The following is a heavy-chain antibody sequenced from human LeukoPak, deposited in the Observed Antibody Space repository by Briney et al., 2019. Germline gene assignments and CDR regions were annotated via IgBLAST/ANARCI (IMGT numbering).Heavy chain of an antibody. CDR3: ARVEWLQFPDY. CDR1: GFTFSTYS. D-gene: IGHD5-24*01. Sequence: GGSLRLSCAASGFTFSTYSMNWVRQAPGKGLEWVSSISSSTTYIYYADSVKGRFTISRDNAKNSLYLQMNSLRAEDTAVYYCARVEWLQFPDYWGQGTLATVSS. J-gene: IGHJ4*02. CDR2: ISSSTTYI. V-gene: IGHV3-21*01.